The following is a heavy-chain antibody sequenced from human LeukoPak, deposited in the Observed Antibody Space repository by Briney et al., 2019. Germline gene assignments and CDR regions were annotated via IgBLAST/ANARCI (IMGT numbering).Heavy chain of an antibody. CDR3: ARDNAGVDY. Sequence: PGGSLRLSCAASGFTFSSYWMHSVRQTPGKGLVWVSHINGDGSSTNYADSVKGRFTISRDNAKNTLYLQMNSLSVEDTAVYYCARDNAGVDYWGQGTLVTVSS. V-gene: IGHV3-74*01. CDR1: GFTFSSYW. CDR2: INGDGSST. J-gene: IGHJ4*02.